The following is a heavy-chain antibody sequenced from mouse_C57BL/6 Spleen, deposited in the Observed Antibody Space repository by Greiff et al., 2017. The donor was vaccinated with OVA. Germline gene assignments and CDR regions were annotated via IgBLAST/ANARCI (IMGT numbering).Heavy chain of an antibody. D-gene: IGHD2-3*01. V-gene: IGHV1-50*01. CDR2: IDPSDSYT. CDR3: ARSGYDGYLYYFDY. Sequence: VQLQQPGAELVKPGASVKLSCKASGYTFTSYWMQWVKQRPGQGLEWIGEIDPSDSYTNYNQKFKGKAALTVDTSSSTAYMQLSSLTSEDSAVYYCARSGYDGYLYYFDYWGQGTTLTVSS. J-gene: IGHJ2*01. CDR1: GYTFTSYW.